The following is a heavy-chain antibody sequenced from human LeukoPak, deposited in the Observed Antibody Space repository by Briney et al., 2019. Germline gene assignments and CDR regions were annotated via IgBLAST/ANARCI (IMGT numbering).Heavy chain of an antibody. Sequence: GASVKVSCKASGYTFTGYYMHWVRQAPGQGLEWMGWINPNGGGTNYAQKFQGRVTMTRDTSISTAYMELSRLRSDDTAVYYCARVGSRSITMIVVAFDIWGQGTMVTVSS. J-gene: IGHJ3*02. CDR2: INPNGGGT. V-gene: IGHV1-2*02. CDR3: ARVGSRSITMIVVAFDI. CDR1: GYTFTGYY. D-gene: IGHD3-22*01.